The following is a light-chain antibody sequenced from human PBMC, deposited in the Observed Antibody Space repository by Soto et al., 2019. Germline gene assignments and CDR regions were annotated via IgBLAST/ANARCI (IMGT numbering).Light chain of an antibody. CDR1: QSVGSG. CDR3: QQRSNWPIT. Sequence: EIVMTQSPATLSVSPGERATLSCRASQSVGSGLSWYQQKPGQAPRLLIYGASTRATGIPARFSGSGSGTDFTLTISRLEPEDFAVYYCQQRSNWPITFGQGTRLEI. V-gene: IGKV3-15*01. J-gene: IGKJ5*01. CDR2: GAS.